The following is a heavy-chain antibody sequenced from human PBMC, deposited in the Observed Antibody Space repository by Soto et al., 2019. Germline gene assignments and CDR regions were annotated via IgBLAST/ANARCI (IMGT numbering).Heavy chain of an antibody. CDR2: IVVGSGNT. D-gene: IGHD3-16*01. CDR1: GFTFTSSA. J-gene: IGHJ6*03. Sequence: ASVKVSCKASGFTFTSSAMQWVRQARGQRLEWIGWIVVGSGNTNYAQKFQERVTITRDMSTSTAYMELSSLRSEDTAVYYCAAAPRIMITFPPYYYYYYMDVWGKGTTVTVSS. V-gene: IGHV1-58*02. CDR3: AAAPRIMITFPPYYYYYYMDV.